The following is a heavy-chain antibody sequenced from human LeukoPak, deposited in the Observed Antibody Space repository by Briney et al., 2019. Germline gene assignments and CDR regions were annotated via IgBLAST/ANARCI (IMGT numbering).Heavy chain of an antibody. J-gene: IGHJ4*01. CDR2: IKQDGGER. CDR3: ARDGTAPGLYFDL. CDR1: GFTFTDYW. D-gene: IGHD6-13*01. V-gene: IGHV3-7*01. Sequence: PGGSLRLSCGVSGFTFTDYWMSWVRQAPGKGLEWVASIKQDGGERYYVDSVKGRFTISRDNAKNSLYLQMSRLSAEDTAIYYCARDGTAPGLYFDLWGQGTLVTVSS.